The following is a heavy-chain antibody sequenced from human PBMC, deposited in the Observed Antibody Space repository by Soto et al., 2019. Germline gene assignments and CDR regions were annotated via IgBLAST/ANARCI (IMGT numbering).Heavy chain of an antibody. Sequence: SETLSLTXAVSGYSISSGYYWGWIRQPPGKGLEWIGSIYHSGSTYYNPSLKSRVTISVDTSKNQFSLKLSSVTAADTAVYYCARGPPAMITFGGVIAHRGVFDYWGQGTLVTVSS. D-gene: IGHD3-16*02. V-gene: IGHV4-38-2*01. CDR2: IYHSGST. CDR3: ARGPPAMITFGGVIAHRGVFDY. J-gene: IGHJ4*02. CDR1: GYSISSGYY.